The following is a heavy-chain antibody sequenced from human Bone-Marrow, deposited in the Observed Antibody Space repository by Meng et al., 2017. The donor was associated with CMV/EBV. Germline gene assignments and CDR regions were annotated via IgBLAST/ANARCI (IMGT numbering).Heavy chain of an antibody. D-gene: IGHD2-2*01. V-gene: IGHV3-9*01. CDR1: GFTFDDYA. CDR3: AKGDCSSTSWPIDY. Sequence: SLKISCAASGFTFDDYAMHWVRQAPGKGLEWVSGISWNSGSIGYADSVKGRFTISRENAKNSLYLQMNSLRAEDTALYYCAKGDCSSTSWPIDYWATGTLVTISS. J-gene: IGHJ4*02. CDR2: ISWNSGSI.